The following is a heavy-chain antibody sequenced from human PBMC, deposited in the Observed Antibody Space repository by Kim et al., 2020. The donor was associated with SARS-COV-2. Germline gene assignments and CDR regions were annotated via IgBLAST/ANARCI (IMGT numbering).Heavy chain of an antibody. D-gene: IGHD3-10*01. J-gene: IGHJ4*02. V-gene: IGHV1-3*01. CDR1: GYTFTRYT. Sequence: ASVKVSCKASGYTFTRYTVHWVRQAPGERLEWMGWINADNGNSKYSQKLSGRVTFTRDTSASTAYVELTGLRSDDTAVYYCARESGSRFTYGNLLLLSFDYWGQGTLVTVSS. CDR3: ARESGSRFTYGNLLLLSFDY. CDR2: INADNGNS.